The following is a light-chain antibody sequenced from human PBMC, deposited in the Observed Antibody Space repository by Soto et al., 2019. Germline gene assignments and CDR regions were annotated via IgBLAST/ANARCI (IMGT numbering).Light chain of an antibody. V-gene: IGLV2-14*01. Sequence: QSVLTQPASVSGSPGQSITISCTGTSSDAGGYNYVSWYQQHPGKAPKLMIYDVSNRPSGVSNRFSGSKSGNTASLTISGLQAEDEADYYCSSYTSSSTLYVFGTGTKVT. CDR3: SSYTSSSTLYV. CDR1: SSDAGGYNY. CDR2: DVS. J-gene: IGLJ1*01.